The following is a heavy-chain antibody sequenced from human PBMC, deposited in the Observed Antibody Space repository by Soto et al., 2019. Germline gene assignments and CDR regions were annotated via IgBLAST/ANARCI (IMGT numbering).Heavy chain of an antibody. Sequence: QITLKESGPPLVKPTQTLTLTCTFSGFSLSSTRVAVGWICQPPGKALEWLALIYWDDDKRYSPFLKSRLTTTKDTSKNQVVLTMTNMAPVDTATYYCAHSVVAGLGYYFDYWGQGTLVTVSS. CDR1: GFSLSSTRVA. V-gene: IGHV2-5*02. CDR2: IYWDDDK. J-gene: IGHJ4*02. CDR3: AHSVVAGLGYYFDY. D-gene: IGHD6-19*01.